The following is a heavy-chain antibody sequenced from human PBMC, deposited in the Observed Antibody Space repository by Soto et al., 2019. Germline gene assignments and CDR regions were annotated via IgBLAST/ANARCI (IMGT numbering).Heavy chain of an antibody. CDR2: ISGSGAST. CDR3: AKDGSGSYSPDY. J-gene: IGHJ4*02. Sequence: WGSLRLSCSASRFTFSRDGMSWIRQAPGKGLEWVSGISGSGASTYYAASVKGRFTISRDNSKSTLYLQLSSLRAEDTAVYYCAKDGSGSYSPDYWGQGTLVTVSS. V-gene: IGHV3-23*01. D-gene: IGHD3-10*01. CDR1: RFTFSRDG.